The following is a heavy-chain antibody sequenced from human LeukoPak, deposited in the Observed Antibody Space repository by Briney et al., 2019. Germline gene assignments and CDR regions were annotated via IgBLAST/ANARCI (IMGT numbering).Heavy chain of an antibody. CDR2: ISAYNGNT. Sequence: GASVKVSCKASGYTFTSYGISWVRQAPGQGLEWMGWISAYNGNTNYAQKLQGRVTMTTDTSTSTAYMELRSLRSDDTAVYYCARDLSIRAPGVGGYWGQGTLVSVST. CDR3: ARDLSIRAPGVGGY. CDR1: GYTFTSYG. J-gene: IGHJ4*02. D-gene: IGHD3-3*01. V-gene: IGHV1-18*01.